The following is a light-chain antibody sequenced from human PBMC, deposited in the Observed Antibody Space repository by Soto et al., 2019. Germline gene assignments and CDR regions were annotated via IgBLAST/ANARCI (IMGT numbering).Light chain of an antibody. CDR2: WAS. CDR1: QSILYSSNSKNY. V-gene: IGKV4-1*01. Sequence: DIGMTQSPDSLAVSLGERATIKCRSSQSILYSSNSKNYLAWYQQKPGQAPKVLIYWASARESGVPDRFSGSGSGTDFTLTISSLQAEDVAVYYCHQYYSSPHTFGQGTKVDI. CDR3: HQYYSSPHT. J-gene: IGKJ1*01.